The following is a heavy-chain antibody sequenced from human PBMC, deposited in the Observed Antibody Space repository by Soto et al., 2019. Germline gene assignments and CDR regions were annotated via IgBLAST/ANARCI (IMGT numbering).Heavy chain of an antibody. CDR3: ATGITMVRGAERRYYYYYYGMDV. J-gene: IGHJ6*02. CDR2: ISGSGGST. D-gene: IGHD3-10*01. Sequence: GGSLRLSCAASGFTFSSYALSWVRQAPGKGLEWVSAISGSGGSTYYADSVKGRFTISRDNSKNTLYLQMNGLRAEDTAVYYCATGITMVRGAERRYYYYYYGMDVWGQGTTVTVS. V-gene: IGHV3-23*01. CDR1: GFTFSSYA.